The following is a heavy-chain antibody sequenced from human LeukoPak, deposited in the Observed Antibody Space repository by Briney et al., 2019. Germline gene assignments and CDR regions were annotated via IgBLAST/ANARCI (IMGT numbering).Heavy chain of an antibody. CDR2: IKQDGSEK. CDR3: ARDSEQLVPKYFDY. J-gene: IGHJ4*02. CDR1: GFTFSSYW. Sequence: AGGSLRLSCAASGFTFSSYWMSWVRQAPGKGLEWVANIKQDGSEKYYVDSVKGRFTISRDNAKNSLYLQMNSLRAEDTAVYYCARDSEQLVPKYFDYWGQGTLVTVSS. D-gene: IGHD6-13*01. V-gene: IGHV3-7*01.